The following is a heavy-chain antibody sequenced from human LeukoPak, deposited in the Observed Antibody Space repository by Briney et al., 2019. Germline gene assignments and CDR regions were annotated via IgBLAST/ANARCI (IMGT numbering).Heavy chain of an antibody. CDR3: ARDPYLLWFAELSERYFDL. J-gene: IGHJ2*01. CDR2: IYYSGST. CDR1: GGSISSYY. D-gene: IGHD3-10*01. Sequence: SETLSLTCTVSGGSISSYYWSWIRQPPGKGLEWIGYIYYSGSTNYNPSLKSRVTISVDTSKNQFSLKLSSVTAADTAVYYCARDPYLLWFAELSERYFDLWGRGTLVTVSS. V-gene: IGHV4-59*01.